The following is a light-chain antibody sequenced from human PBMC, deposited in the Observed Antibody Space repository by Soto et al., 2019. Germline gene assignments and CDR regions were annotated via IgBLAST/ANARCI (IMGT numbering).Light chain of an antibody. V-gene: IGLV1-40*01. CDR3: QSYDSSLRFV. Sequence: QSVLTQPPSVSGAPGQRVTFSCIGSSSNIGADYDVHWYHQLPGTAPKLLINSNINRPSGVPDRFSGAKSGASAALAITGRKAEDEADYYFQSYDSSLRFVFGTGTKLTVL. CDR2: SNI. J-gene: IGLJ1*01. CDR1: SSNIGADYD.